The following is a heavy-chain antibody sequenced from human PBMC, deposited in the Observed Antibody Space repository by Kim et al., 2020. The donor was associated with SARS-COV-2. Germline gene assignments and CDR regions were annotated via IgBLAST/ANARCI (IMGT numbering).Heavy chain of an antibody. J-gene: IGHJ4*02. D-gene: IGHD1-26*01. V-gene: IGHV3-48*02. CDR1: GFTFSSYS. CDR2: ISSSSSTI. CDR3: AYSGSSQWGGDFDY. Sequence: GGSLRLSCAASGFTFSSYSMNWVRQAPGKGLEWVSYISSSSSTIYYADSVKGRFTISRDNAKNSLYLQMNSLRDEDTAVYYCAYSGSSQWGGDFDYWGQGTLVTVSS.